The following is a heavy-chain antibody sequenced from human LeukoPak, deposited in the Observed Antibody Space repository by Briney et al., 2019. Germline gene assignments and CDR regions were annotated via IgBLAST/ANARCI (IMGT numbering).Heavy chain of an antibody. CDR3: ARVRRYYYGSGKPPGGDAFDI. CDR2: ISSSSSYI. J-gene: IGHJ3*02. V-gene: IGHV3-21*01. D-gene: IGHD3-10*01. Sequence: GGSLRLSCAASGFTFSSYSMNWVRQAPGKGLEWVSSISSSSSYIYYADSVKGRFTISRDNAKNSLYLQMNSLRAEDTAVYYCARVRRYYYGSGKPPGGDAFDIWGQGTMVTVSS. CDR1: GFTFSSYS.